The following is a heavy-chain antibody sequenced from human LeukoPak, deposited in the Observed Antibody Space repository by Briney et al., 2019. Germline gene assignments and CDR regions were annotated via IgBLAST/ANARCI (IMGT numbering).Heavy chain of an antibody. Sequence: GGSLRLSCAASGFSFNDYDMSWIRQAPGRGLDWLSYINIGGTNTHYADSVKGRFTISRDNAKKSLYLEMHNPRAEDTAVYYCSTDGAGFDTWGQGGLVTVPS. V-gene: IGHV3-11*01. J-gene: IGHJ5*02. CDR2: INIGGTNT. CDR3: STDGAGFDT. CDR1: GFSFNDYD.